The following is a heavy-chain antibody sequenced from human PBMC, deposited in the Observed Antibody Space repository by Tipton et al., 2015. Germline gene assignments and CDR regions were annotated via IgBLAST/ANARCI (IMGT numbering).Heavy chain of an antibody. V-gene: IGHV4-61*01. Sequence: LRLSCTVSGGSVSSGSYYWSWVRQPPGKGLEWIGHIYYSGNTNYNPSLKSRVTMSVDTSKNLFSLNLRSVTAADTAVYYCARVRRTDFYLLDVCGQGTTVTVSS. CDR2: IYYSGNT. CDR3: ARVRRTDFYLLDV. J-gene: IGHJ6*02. D-gene: IGHD1-14*01. CDR1: GGSVSSGSYY.